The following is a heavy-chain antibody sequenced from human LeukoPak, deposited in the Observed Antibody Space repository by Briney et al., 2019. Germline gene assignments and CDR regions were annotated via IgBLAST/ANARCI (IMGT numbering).Heavy chain of an antibody. D-gene: IGHD3-22*01. CDR1: GGSISSSSYY. J-gene: IGHJ3*02. V-gene: IGHV4-39*07. Sequence: SETLSLTCTVSGGSISSSSYYWGWIRQPPGKGLEWIGSIYYSGSTYYNPSLKSRVTISVDTSKNQFSLKLSSVTAADTAVYYCARILQSVRFDYYDSSGYYYDAFDIWGQGTMVTVSS. CDR2: IYYSGST. CDR3: ARILQSVRFDYYDSSGYYYDAFDI.